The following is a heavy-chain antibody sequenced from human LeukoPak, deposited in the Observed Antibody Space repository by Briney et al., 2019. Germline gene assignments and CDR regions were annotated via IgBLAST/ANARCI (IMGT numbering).Heavy chain of an antibody. CDR1: GGSISRYY. CDR2: IYYIWCT. Sequence: SETLSLTWSVSGGSISRYYWSWIRQPPGKGLEWIGYIYYIWCTNYNPSLKSRVTISLHTPQNQFSLKRSSVTAAETAVYYCARFMKVDWNLVGFDPWGHGNLVTVSS. V-gene: IGHV4-59*01. CDR3: ARFMKVDWNLVGFDP. J-gene: IGHJ5*02. D-gene: IGHD1-7*01.